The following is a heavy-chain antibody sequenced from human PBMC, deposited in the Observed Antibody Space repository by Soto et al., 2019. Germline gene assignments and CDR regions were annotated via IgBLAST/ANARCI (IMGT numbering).Heavy chain of an antibody. Sequence: GGSLRLSCAASGFTFSYDMSWVRQAPGKGLEWVSTILVDGRTFYVDSVKGRFTISRDNSKNTVYLQMNSLTAGDTALYYCAKATATGGGAFDICGQGTMVTVS. J-gene: IGHJ3*02. V-gene: IGHV3-23*01. CDR3: AKATATGGGAFDI. CDR1: GFTFSYD. D-gene: IGHD2-8*02. CDR2: ILVDGRT.